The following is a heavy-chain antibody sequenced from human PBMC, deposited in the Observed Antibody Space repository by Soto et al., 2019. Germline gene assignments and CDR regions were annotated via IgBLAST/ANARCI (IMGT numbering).Heavy chain of an antibody. CDR1: GFTFINYA. Sequence: EVQLLESGGGLVQPGGSLRLSCAGSGFTFINYAMNWVRQAPGKGLEWVSSISGGGDATFFADSVRGRFTISRDNSKNTVTLQMNSLGVDDTAGYYCARKILGSTSRPNYWYFDLWGRDTLVTVSS. CDR3: ARKILGSTSRPNYWYFDL. J-gene: IGHJ2*01. V-gene: IGHV3-23*01. CDR2: ISGGGDAT. D-gene: IGHD2-2*01.